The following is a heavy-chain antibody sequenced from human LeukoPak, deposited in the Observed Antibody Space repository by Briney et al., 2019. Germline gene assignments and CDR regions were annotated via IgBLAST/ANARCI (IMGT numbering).Heavy chain of an antibody. Sequence: SETLSLTCTVSGGSISSYYWSWIRQPPGKGLEWIGYIYYSGSTNYNPSLKSRVTKSVDTSKNQFSLKLSSVTAADTAVYYCARVSTANWFDPWGQGTLVTVSS. J-gene: IGHJ5*02. D-gene: IGHD3-16*02. CDR2: IYYSGST. V-gene: IGHV4-59*01. CDR1: GGSISSYY. CDR3: ARVSTANWFDP.